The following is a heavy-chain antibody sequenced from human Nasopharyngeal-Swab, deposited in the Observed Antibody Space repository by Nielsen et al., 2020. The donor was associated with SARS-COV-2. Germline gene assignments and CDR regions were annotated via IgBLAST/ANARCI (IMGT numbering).Heavy chain of an antibody. J-gene: IGHJ4*02. V-gene: IGHV1-8*01. CDR1: GYTFTSYD. CDR2: MNPNSGNT. CDR3: ARSPSDY. Sequence: ASVKVSCKASGYTFTSYDINWVRQATGQGLEWMGWMNPNSGNTGYAQKFQGRVPMPLTTSISTAYMELSSLRSASTAVYYCARSPSDYWGQGTLVPVSS. D-gene: IGHD2-2*01.